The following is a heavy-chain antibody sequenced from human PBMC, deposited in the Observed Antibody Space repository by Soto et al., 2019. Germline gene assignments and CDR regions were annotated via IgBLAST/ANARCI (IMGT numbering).Heavy chain of an antibody. CDR2: ISGSGGST. CDR3: AKGLPITIFGVVTDLDVFDI. CDR1: GFTFSSYA. Sequence: PGGSLRLSCAASGFTFSSYAMSWVRQAPGKGLEWVSAISGSGGSTYYADSVKGRFTISRDNSKNTLYLQMNSLRAEDTAVYYSAKGLPITIFGVVTDLDVFDIWGKGTMVTVSS. D-gene: IGHD3-3*01. V-gene: IGHV3-23*01. J-gene: IGHJ3*02.